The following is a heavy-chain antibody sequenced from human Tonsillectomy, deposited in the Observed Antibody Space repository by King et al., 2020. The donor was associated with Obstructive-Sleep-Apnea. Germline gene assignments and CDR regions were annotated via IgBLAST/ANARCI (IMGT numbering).Heavy chain of an antibody. V-gene: IGHV3-7*03. CDR1: GFTFSSFW. CDR3: ARVGYDDVWGSYHSDY. Sequence: VQLVESGGGLVQPGGSLRLSCAASGFTFSSFWMNWVRQAPGKGLEWVANIRQDGSEKYYVDFFKGRFTITRDNAKNSLFLQMNSLRAEDTAVYYCARVGYDDVWGSYHSDYWGQGTLVTVSS. D-gene: IGHD3-16*02. J-gene: IGHJ4*02. CDR2: IRQDGSEK.